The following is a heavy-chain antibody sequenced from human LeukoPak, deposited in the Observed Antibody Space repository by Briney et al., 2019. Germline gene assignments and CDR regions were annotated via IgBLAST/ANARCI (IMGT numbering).Heavy chain of an antibody. J-gene: IGHJ4*02. D-gene: IGHD6-19*01. CDR3: ARRGDSSGWYLFDY. Sequence: SETLSLTCTVSGGSISSYYWSWIRQPPGKGLEWIAYIHYSGSTDYNPSLKSRVTISIDTSKNQFSLKLSSVTAADTAVYYCARRGDSSGWYLFDYWGQGTLVTVSS. CDR2: IHYSGST. CDR1: GGSISSYY. V-gene: IGHV4-59*08.